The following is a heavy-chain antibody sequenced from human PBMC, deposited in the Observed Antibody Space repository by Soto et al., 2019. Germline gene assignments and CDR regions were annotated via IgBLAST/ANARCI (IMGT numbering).Heavy chain of an antibody. J-gene: IGHJ4*02. CDR1: GGSISSYH. Sequence: SETLSLTCTVSGGSISSYHWSWIRQPPGKGLEWIGYIYYSGSTNYNPSLKSRVTISVDTSKNQFSLKLSSVTAADTAVYYCARVYSPGIAAAGPFDYWGQGTLVTVSS. V-gene: IGHV4-59*01. CDR3: ARVYSPGIAAAGPFDY. CDR2: IYYSGST. D-gene: IGHD6-13*01.